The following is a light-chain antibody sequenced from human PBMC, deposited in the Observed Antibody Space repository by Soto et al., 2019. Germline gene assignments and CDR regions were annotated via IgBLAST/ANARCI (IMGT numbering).Light chain of an antibody. CDR2: GAS. CDR3: QQYGSSPSIT. J-gene: IGKJ5*01. Sequence: EIVLTQSPGTLSLSPGERATLSCRASQSVSSSHLAWYQQRCGQAPRLLIYGASSMATDIPDRFSGSGSGTDFTLTISRLEPEDSAVYYCQQYGSSPSITFGQGTRLEIQ. CDR1: QSVSSSH. V-gene: IGKV3-20*01.